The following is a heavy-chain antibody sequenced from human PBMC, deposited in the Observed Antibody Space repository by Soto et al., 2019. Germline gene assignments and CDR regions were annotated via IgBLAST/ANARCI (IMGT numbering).Heavy chain of an antibody. CDR1: GYTFTGYY. V-gene: IGHV1-2*04. J-gene: IGHJ6*02. CDR2: INPNSGGT. CDR3: ARELPGIAAAGTGYYYYYGMDV. Sequence: GASVKVSCKASGYTFTGYYMHWVRQAPGQGLEWMGWINPNSGGTNYAQKFQGWVTMTRDTSISTAYMELSRLRSDDTAAYYCARELPGIAAAGTGYYYYYGMDVWGQGTTVTVSS. D-gene: IGHD6-13*01.